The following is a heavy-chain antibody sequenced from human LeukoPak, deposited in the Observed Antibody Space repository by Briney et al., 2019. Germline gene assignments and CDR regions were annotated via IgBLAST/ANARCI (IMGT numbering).Heavy chain of an antibody. J-gene: IGHJ4*02. CDR3: TRRGGSDGWGDFDY. D-gene: IGHD3-10*01. Sequence: GGPLRPPCAPSGFTHSSHAMSWLRQTPGKGLECVSTISGSAGATLCADSVRGRFTISRDNSKNTLYLQMDSRKVEDTAIYYCTRRGGSDGWGDFDYWGQAILVTVSS. CDR2: ISGSAGAT. V-gene: IGHV3-23*01. CDR1: GFTHSSHA.